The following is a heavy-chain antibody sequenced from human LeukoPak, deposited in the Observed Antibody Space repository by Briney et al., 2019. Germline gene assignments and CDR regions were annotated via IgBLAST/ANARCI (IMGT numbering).Heavy chain of an antibody. J-gene: IGHJ6*02. CDR2: IYSGDNT. CDR1: GFTVSSNY. V-gene: IGHV3-53*01. CDR3: ARDLIRGRGMDV. Sequence: PGGSLRLSCAASGFTVSSNYMSWVRQAPGKGLEWVSVIYSGDNTYHAESVKGRFTISRDNAENTLYLQMNSLRAEDTAVYYCARDLIRGRGMDVWGQETTVIVSS. D-gene: IGHD3-10*01.